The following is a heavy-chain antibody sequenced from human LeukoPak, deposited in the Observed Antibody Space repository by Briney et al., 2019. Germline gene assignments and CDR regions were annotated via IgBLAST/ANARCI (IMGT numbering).Heavy chain of an antibody. J-gene: IGHJ3*01. D-gene: IGHD3-22*01. CDR1: GFNFGHNG. CDR3: AKDRGTITMTQEV. V-gene: IGHV3-30*18. CDR2: ITYDGATT. Sequence: GGSLRLSCVASGFNFGHNGMHWVRQAPGKGLEWLTVITYDGATTNYVDTVKGRFTISRDNSKNTVYLQMNSLRAEDTAVYYCAKDRGTITMTQEVWGQGTMITVSS.